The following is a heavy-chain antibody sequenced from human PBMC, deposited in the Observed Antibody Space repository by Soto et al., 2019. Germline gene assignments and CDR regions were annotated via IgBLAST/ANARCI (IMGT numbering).Heavy chain of an antibody. CDR1: GFTFDDYA. D-gene: IGHD1-1*01. CDR2: ISWNSGSI. J-gene: IGHJ4*02. V-gene: IGHV3-9*01. Sequence: EVQLVESGGGLVQPGRSLRLSCAASGFTFDDYAMHWVRQAPGKSLEWVSGISWNSGSIGYADSVKGRFTISRDNAKNSLYLQMNSLRAEDTALYYCAKEMGTTGNQAFDYWGQGTLVTVSS. CDR3: AKEMGTTGNQAFDY.